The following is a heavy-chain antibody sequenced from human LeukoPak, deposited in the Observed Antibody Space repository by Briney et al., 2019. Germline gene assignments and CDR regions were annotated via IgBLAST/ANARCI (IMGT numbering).Heavy chain of an antibody. Sequence: GGSLRLSCAASGFTFSSYSMNWVRQAPGKGLEWVSSISSSSSYIYYADSVKGRFTISRDNAKNSLYLQMNSLRAKDTAVYYCARDRSYYDSSGYSVSWGQGTLVTVSS. CDR3: ARDRSYYDSSGYSVS. D-gene: IGHD3-22*01. CDR2: ISSSSSYI. V-gene: IGHV3-21*01. CDR1: GFTFSSYS. J-gene: IGHJ4*02.